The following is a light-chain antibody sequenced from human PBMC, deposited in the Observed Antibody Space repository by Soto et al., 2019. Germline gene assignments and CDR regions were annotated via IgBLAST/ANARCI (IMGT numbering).Light chain of an antibody. J-gene: IGLJ1*01. Sequence: QSALTQPASVSGSPGQSITISCTGTSGDVGTHNLVSWFQQYPVKAPKLMIYEVNKRPSGVSDRFFGSKSGNTASLTISGLQAEDEADYYCCSYAGGRYVFGTGTKVTVL. CDR1: SGDVGTHNL. CDR3: CSYAGGRYV. V-gene: IGLV2-23*02. CDR2: EVN.